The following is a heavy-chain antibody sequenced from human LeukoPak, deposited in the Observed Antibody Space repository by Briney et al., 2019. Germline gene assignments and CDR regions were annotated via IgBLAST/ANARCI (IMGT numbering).Heavy chain of an antibody. Sequence: VASVKVSCKASGYTFIGHYMHWVRQAPGQGLEWMGWINPNDGATNYAQTFQGRVTMTRDTAITTAYMELSSLRSDDTAVNYCARDFYYYGSGTFMDVWGQGTTVTVS. CDR1: GYTFIGHY. J-gene: IGHJ6*02. V-gene: IGHV1-2*02. CDR2: INPNDGAT. CDR3: ARDFYYYGSGTFMDV. D-gene: IGHD3-10*01.